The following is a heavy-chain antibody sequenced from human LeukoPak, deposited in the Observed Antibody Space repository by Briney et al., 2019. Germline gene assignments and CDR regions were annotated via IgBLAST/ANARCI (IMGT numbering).Heavy chain of an antibody. Sequence: GASVKVSCKASGYTFTSYAMHWVRQAPGQRLEWMGWINAGNGNTKYSQKFQGRVTITRDTSASTAYMELSSLRSEDTAVYYCARDIDWELLGNAFDIWGQGTMVTVSS. CDR1: GYTFTSYA. CDR3: ARDIDWELLGNAFDI. V-gene: IGHV1-3*01. J-gene: IGHJ3*02. CDR2: INAGNGNT. D-gene: IGHD1-26*01.